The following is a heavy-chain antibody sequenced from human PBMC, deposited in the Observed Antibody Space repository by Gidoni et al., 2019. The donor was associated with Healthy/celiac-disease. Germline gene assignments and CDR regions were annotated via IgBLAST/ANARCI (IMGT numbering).Heavy chain of an antibody. CDR2: ISYDGSNK. Sequence: QVQLVESGGGVVQPGRSLRLSCAASGFTFSSYGMHWVRQAPGKGLEWVAVISYDGSNKYYADSVKGRFTISRDNSKNTLYLQMNSLRAEDTAVYYCAKETVDSSGYYRFDYWGQGTLITVSS. J-gene: IGHJ4*02. D-gene: IGHD3-22*01. CDR3: AKETVDSSGYYRFDY. CDR1: GFTFSSYG. V-gene: IGHV3-30*18.